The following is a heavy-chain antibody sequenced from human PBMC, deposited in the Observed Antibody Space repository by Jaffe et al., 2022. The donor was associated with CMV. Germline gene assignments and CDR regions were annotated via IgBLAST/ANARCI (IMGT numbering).Heavy chain of an antibody. CDR2: ISGSGGST. D-gene: IGHD2-15*01. Sequence: EVQLVESGGGLVQPGGSLRLSCAASGFTFSSSAMSWVRQAPGKGLEWVSSISGSGGSTYYADSVKGRFTISRDNSKNTLYLQMDSLTAEDTAVYFCAKLFCSGGSCRNYYDTSGFQNTYYFDYWGQGTLVTVSS. CDR3: AKLFCSGGSCRNYYDTSGFQNTYYFDY. J-gene: IGHJ4*02. V-gene: IGHV3-23*04. CDR1: GFTFSSSA.